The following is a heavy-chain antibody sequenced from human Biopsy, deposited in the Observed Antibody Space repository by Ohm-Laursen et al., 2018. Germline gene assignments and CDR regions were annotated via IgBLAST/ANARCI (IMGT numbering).Heavy chain of an antibody. CDR3: ARNTGWYGDLYYFDS. CDR1: GYSFTSYY. D-gene: IGHD6-19*01. V-gene: IGHV1-46*01. J-gene: IGHJ4*02. Sequence: ASVKVSCKASGYSFTSYYMHWVRQAPGQGLEWMGMINPSGSTTSYPQIFQGRVTMTRDTSKSTVYMELSSLRSADTAVYFCARNTGWYGDLYYFDSWGQGTPVTVSS. CDR2: INPSGSTT.